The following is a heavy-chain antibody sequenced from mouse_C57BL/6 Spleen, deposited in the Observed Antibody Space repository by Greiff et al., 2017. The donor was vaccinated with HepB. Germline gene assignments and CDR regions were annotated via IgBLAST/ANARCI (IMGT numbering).Heavy chain of an antibody. D-gene: IGHD1-1*01. J-gene: IGHJ4*01. CDR1: GYAFSSSW. CDR3: ARPLYYGYAMDY. Sequence: QVTLKESGPELVKPGASVKISCKASGYAFSSSWMNWVKQRPGKGLEWIGRIYPGDGDTNYNGKFKGKATLTADKSSSTAYMQLSSLTSEDSAVYFCARPLYYGYAMDYWGQGTSVTVSS. V-gene: IGHV1-82*01. CDR2: IYPGDGDT.